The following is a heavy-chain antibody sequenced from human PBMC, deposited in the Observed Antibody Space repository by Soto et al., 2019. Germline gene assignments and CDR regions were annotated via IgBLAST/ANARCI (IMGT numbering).Heavy chain of an antibody. Sequence: QAQLVQSGAEVKKPGASVKVSCKASGYIFSSYGISWVRQAPGQGLEWRGWVSAYNGNTNYPQKLQGRVTMTTDTSTSTAYGELRSLRSDDTAMYYCARYHVVRGSDYDRWGQGTLVTVSS. D-gene: IGHD1-26*01. CDR2: VSAYNGNT. CDR1: GYIFSSYG. J-gene: IGHJ5*02. V-gene: IGHV1-18*01. CDR3: ARYHVVRGSDYDR.